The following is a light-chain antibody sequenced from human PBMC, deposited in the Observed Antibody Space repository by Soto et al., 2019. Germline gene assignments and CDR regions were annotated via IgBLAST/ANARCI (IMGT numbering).Light chain of an antibody. CDR2: GAS. CDR3: QQYGRG. CDR1: QSVSSSY. Sequence: EIVLTQSPGTLSLSPGERATLSCRASQSVSSSYLAWYQQKPGQAPWLLIYGASSRATGIPDRFSGSGSGTDFTLTISRLEPEDFAVYYCQQYGRGFGQGTKVEIK. J-gene: IGKJ1*01. V-gene: IGKV3-20*01.